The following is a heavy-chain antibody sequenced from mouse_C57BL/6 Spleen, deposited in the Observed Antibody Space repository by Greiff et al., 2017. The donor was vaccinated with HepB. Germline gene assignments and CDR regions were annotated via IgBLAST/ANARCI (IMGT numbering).Heavy chain of an antibody. D-gene: IGHD1-1*01. CDR1: GYAFTNYL. CDR2: INPGSGGT. Sequence: QVQLQQSGAELVRPGTSVKVSCKASGYAFTNYLIEWVKQRPGQGLEWIGVINPGSGGTNYNEKFKGKATLTADKSSSTAYMQLSSLTSEDSAVYVCARSYYGSAWFAYWGQGTLVTVSA. CDR3: ARSYYGSAWFAY. V-gene: IGHV1-54*01. J-gene: IGHJ3*01.